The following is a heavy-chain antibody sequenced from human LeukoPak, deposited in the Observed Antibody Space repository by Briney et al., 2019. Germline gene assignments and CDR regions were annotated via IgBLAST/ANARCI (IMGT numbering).Heavy chain of an antibody. J-gene: IGHJ4*02. CDR1: GGSFSGYY. CDR2: INYSGST. V-gene: IGHV4-34*01. Sequence: PSETLSLTCAVYGGSFSGYYWNWIRQPPGKGLEWIGEINYSGSTNYHPSLKRRVTISVDTSKNQFSLKLSSVTAADTAVYYCARGQKAHYYGSGRTQYYFDYWGQGTLVTVSS. CDR3: ARGQKAHYYGSGRTQYYFDY. D-gene: IGHD3-10*01.